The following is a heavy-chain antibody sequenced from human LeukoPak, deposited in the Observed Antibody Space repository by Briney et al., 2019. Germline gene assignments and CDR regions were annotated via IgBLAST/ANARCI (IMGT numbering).Heavy chain of an antibody. CDR3: ARANYGDYSYGMDV. Sequence: GGSLRLSCAASGFTFSSYAMSWVRQAPGKGLEWVSAISGSGGNTYYTDSVKGRFTISRDTSKNTLYLQMNSLRAEDTAVYYCARANYGDYSYGMDVWGQGTTVTVSS. CDR1: GFTFSSYA. J-gene: IGHJ6*02. V-gene: IGHV3-23*01. D-gene: IGHD4-17*01. CDR2: ISGSGGNT.